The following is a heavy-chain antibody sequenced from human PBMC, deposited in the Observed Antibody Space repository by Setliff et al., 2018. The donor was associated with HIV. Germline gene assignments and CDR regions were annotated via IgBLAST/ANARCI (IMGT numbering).Heavy chain of an antibody. CDR2: INHSGST. CDR3: ARGPRVTLDY. Sequence: LRLSCAASGFTVSSSYMSWVRQPPGKGLEWIGEINHSGSTNYNPSLKSRVTISVDTSKNQFSLKLSSVTAADTAVYYCARGPRVTLDYWGQGTLVTVSS. J-gene: IGHJ4*02. D-gene: IGHD4-17*01. V-gene: IGHV4-34*01. CDR1: GFTVSSSY.